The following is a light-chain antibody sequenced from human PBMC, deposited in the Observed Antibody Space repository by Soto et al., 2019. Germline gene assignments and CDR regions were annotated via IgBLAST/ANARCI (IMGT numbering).Light chain of an antibody. J-gene: IGKJ2*01. Sequence: EIVLTQSPATLSLSPGERVTLSCRASQSVGSYLAWYQQKPGQAPRLLIYGASNRATGIPARFSGGGSGTDLSLTISSLEPEDFAVYYCQHRGKWPRTFGQGTKLEIK. CDR1: QSVGSY. CDR3: QHRGKWPRT. CDR2: GAS. V-gene: IGKV3-11*01.